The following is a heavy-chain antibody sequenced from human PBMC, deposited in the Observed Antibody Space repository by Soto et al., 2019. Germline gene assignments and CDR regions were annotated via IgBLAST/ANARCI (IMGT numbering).Heavy chain of an antibody. CDR3: AKATTNGGWFNPFDS. CDR2: LSGSGTST. CDR1: GFSLVNYA. J-gene: IGHJ4*02. Sequence: GGSLRLSCAASGFSLVNYAMNWVRQAPGKGLEWVSGLSGSGTSTYYADSVKGRFTISRDNSRDTLFLQMNSLTADDTAVYYCAKATTNGGWFNPFDSWGQGALVTVSS. V-gene: IGHV3-23*01. D-gene: IGHD6-19*01.